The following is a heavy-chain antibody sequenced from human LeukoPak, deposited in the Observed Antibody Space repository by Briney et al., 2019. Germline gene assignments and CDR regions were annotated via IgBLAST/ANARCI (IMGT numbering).Heavy chain of an antibody. J-gene: IGHJ4*02. CDR1: GFTFSGSA. CDR3: TRLSGSSSIDY. D-gene: IGHD6-13*01. Sequence: PGGSLKLSCAASGFTFSGSAMHWVRQASGKGLEWVGRIRSKANSYATAYAASVKGRFTISRDDSKNTAYLQMNRLKTEDTAGYYCTRLSGSSSIDYWGQGTLVTVSS. CDR2: IRSKANSYAT. V-gene: IGHV3-73*01.